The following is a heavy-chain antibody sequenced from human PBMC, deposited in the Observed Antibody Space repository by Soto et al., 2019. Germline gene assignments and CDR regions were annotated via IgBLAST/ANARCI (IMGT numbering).Heavy chain of an antibody. CDR2: VSGYNGNT. CDR3: AITTFRAPRRPRSILF. J-gene: IGHJ4*02. CDR1: GYTFTNSG. D-gene: IGHD1-26*01. V-gene: IGHV1-18*04. Sequence: ASVKVSCKASGYTFTNSGISWVRQAPGQGLEWMGWVSGYNGNTNYAQKVQGRVTMTTDTSTNTAYMELRSLRSDDTAVYYCAITTFRAPRRPRSILFWGQGTLLTVST.